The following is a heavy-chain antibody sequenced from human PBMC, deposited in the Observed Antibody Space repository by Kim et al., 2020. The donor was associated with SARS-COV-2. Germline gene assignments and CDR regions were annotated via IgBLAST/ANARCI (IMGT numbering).Heavy chain of an antibody. Sequence: GGSLRLSCAASGFTFSSYAMSWVRQAPGKGLEWVSAISGSGGSTYYADSVKGRFTISRDNSKKTLYLQMNSLRAEDTAVYYCAKGQRIIMIVVGIPYFDYWGQGTLVTVSS. CDR1: GFTFSSYA. D-gene: IGHD3-22*01. CDR3: AKGQRIIMIVVGIPYFDY. CDR2: ISGSGGST. V-gene: IGHV3-23*01. J-gene: IGHJ4*02.